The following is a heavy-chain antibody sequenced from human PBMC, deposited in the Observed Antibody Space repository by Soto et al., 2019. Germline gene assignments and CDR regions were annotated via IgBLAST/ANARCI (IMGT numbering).Heavy chain of an antibody. CDR1: GFTFSRYA. CDR3: VKGKSYGGYIFDX. J-gene: IGHJ4*02. CDR2: ISGSGGST. D-gene: IGHD5-18*01. Sequence: GGSLRLSCAASGFTFSRYAMSWVRQAPGKGLEWVSAISGSGGSTYYADSVKGRFTISRDNSKNTLYLQMNSLRAEDTAVYYCVKGKSYGGYIFDXRGQGTLVTGSS. V-gene: IGHV3-23*01.